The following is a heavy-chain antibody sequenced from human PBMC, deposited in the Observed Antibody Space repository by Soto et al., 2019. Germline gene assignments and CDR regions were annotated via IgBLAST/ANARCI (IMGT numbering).Heavy chain of an antibody. D-gene: IGHD4-17*01. J-gene: IGHJ4*02. Sequence: GSLRLSCAASGFTFSSYDMHWVRQATGKGLEWVSAIGTAGDTYYPGSVKGRFTISRENAKNSLYLQMNSLRAGDTAVYYCARSQYGDLDFDYWGQGTLVTVSS. CDR1: GFTFSSYD. CDR3: ARSQYGDLDFDY. V-gene: IGHV3-13*01. CDR2: IGTAGDT.